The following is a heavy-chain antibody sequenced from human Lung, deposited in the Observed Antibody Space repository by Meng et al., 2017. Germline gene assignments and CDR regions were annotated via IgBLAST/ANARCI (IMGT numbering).Heavy chain of an antibody. CDR3: VRRTYSSGWYFDY. CDR1: GGSFSGYY. CDR2: IIDSGST. D-gene: IGHD6-19*01. V-gene: IGHV4-34*02. J-gene: IGHJ4*02. Sequence: QGQLQQGGAGLLEPSETLSLTCAVYGGSFSGYYWSWIRQPPGKGLEWIGEIIDSGSTNYNPSLKSRVTISVDTSKNQFSLRVTSVTAADRAVYYCVRRTYSSGWYFDYWGQGTLVTVSS.